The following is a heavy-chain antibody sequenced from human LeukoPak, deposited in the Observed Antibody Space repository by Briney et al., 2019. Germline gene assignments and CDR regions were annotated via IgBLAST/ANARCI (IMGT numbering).Heavy chain of an antibody. CDR1: GFTFSDYY. CDR2: ISSSGSTI. D-gene: IGHD5-12*01. V-gene: IGHV3-11*01. J-gene: IGHJ4*02. Sequence: GGSLRLSCTASGFTFSDYYMSWIRQAPGKGLEWVSYISSSGSTIYYADSVKGRFTISRDNAKNSPYLQMNSLRAEDTAVYYCARGSVDIVATINYWGRGTLVTVSS. CDR3: ARGSVDIVATINY.